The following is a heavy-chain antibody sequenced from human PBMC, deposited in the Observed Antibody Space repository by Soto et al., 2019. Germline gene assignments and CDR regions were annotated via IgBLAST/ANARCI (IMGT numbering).Heavy chain of an antibody. D-gene: IGHD3-16*02. CDR1: GGSISSGGYY. CDR2: IYYSGSN. CDR3: ARGGDFIITLGGVSVNNWFDP. J-gene: IGHJ5*02. V-gene: IGHV4-31*03. Sequence: QVQLQESGPGLVKPSQTLSLTCTVSGGSISSGGYYWSWIRQHTGKGLEWIGYIYYSGSNYYNPSLKSRVTISVDTSKNQFSLKLSSVTAADTAVYYCARGGDFIITLGGVSVNNWFDPWGQGTLVTVSS.